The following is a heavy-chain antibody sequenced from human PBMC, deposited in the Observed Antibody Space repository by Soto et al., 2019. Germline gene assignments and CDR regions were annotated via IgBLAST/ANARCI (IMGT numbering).Heavy chain of an antibody. Sequence: GGSLRLSCAASGFTFSSYAMSWVRQAPGKGLEWVSAISGSGGSTYYADSVKGRFTISRDNSKNTLYLQMNSLRADDTAVYYCAKEDSIPSRLDYYYYYGMDVWGQGTTVTVSS. V-gene: IGHV3-23*01. D-gene: IGHD2-21*01. CDR3: AKEDSIPSRLDYYYYYGMDV. CDR2: ISGSGGST. CDR1: GFTFSSYA. J-gene: IGHJ6*02.